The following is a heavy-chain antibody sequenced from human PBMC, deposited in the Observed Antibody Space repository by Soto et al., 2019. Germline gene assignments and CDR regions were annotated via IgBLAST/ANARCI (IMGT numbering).Heavy chain of an antibody. CDR2: ISSSGSTI. CDR1: GSTFSDYY. Sequence: GGSLRLSCAASGSTFSDYYMSWIRQAPGKGLEWVSYISSSGSTIYYADSVKGRFTISRDNAKNSLYLQMNSLRAEDTAVYYCARVRSGIWEYFQHWGQGTLVTVSS. V-gene: IGHV3-11*01. J-gene: IGHJ1*01. D-gene: IGHD1-26*01. CDR3: ARVRSGIWEYFQH.